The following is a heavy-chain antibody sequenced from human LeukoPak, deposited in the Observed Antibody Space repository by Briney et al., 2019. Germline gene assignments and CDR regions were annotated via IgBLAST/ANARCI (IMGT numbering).Heavy chain of an antibody. CDR2: IKEDGSEK. D-gene: IGHD3-16*01. V-gene: IGHV3-7*01. Sequence: GGSLRLSCAASRFTFSNYWMTWVRQAPGKGLEWVANIKEDGSEKYYVDSVKGRFTISRDNAKKSLYLEMNSLRAEDTAVYYCARDDEITFGTVNWGQGTLVTVSS. CDR1: RFTFSNYW. CDR3: ARDDEITFGTVN. J-gene: IGHJ4*02.